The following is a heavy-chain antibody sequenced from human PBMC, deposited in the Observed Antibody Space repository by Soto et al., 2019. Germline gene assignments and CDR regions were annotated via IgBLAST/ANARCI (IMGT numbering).Heavy chain of an antibody. J-gene: IGHJ6*02. Sequence: EVQLVESGGGLVQAGESLRLSCAASGLSFTTAWMSWGRQAPGKGLEWVGRIKSETDGGTTDYAAPVKGRFTISRDDSRNTLYLQMNSLKTEDTAQYYWSTDIGLYGLDIWCQGTTVTVSS. CDR2: IKSETDGGTT. D-gene: IGHD3-16*02. V-gene: IGHV3-15*01. CDR3: STDIGLYGLDI. CDR1: GLSFTTAW.